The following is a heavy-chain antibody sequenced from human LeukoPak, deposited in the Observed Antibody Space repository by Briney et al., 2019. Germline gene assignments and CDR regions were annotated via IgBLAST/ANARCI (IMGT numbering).Heavy chain of an antibody. Sequence: SETLSLTCAVSGGSISSYYWSWIRQPPGKGLEWIGYIYYSGSTNYNPSLKSRVTISVDTSKNQFSLKLSSVTAADTAVYYCARATHSGSYYYYYGMGVGGQGTTVTVSS. CDR3: ARATHSGSYYYYYGMGV. CDR1: GGSISSYY. V-gene: IGHV4-59*01. CDR2: IYYSGST. D-gene: IGHD1-26*01. J-gene: IGHJ6*02.